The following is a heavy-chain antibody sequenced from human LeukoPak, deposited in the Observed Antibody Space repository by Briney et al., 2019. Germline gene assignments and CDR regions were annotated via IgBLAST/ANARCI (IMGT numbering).Heavy chain of an antibody. CDR3: AKDRTSWYYFDY. CDR2: IKQDGSEK. J-gene: IGHJ4*02. V-gene: IGHV3-7*01. Sequence: GGSLRLSCAASGFTFSSYWMSWVRQAPGKGLEWVANIKQDGSEKYYVDSVKGRFTISRDNSKNTLYLQMNSLRAEDTAVYYCAKDRTSWYYFDYWGQGTLVTVSS. CDR1: GFTFSSYW.